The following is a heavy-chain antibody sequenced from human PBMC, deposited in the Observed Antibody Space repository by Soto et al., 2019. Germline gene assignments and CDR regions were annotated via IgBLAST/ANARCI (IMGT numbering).Heavy chain of an antibody. J-gene: IGHJ5*02. D-gene: IGHD3-10*01. CDR1: GDSLINGGYY. Sequence: LSLTCTVSGDSLINGGYYWSWIRHLPGKGLEWLGYVYHTGVTYYNPSLKSRLTMSIETSKNQFSLKLSSVTAADTAVYYCARDLTSNLNCFDPWGQGTLVTVSS. V-gene: IGHV4-31*03. CDR2: VYHTGVT. CDR3: ARDLTSNLNCFDP.